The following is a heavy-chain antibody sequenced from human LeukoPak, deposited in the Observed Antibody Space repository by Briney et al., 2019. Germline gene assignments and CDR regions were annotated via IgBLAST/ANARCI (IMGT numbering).Heavy chain of an antibody. D-gene: IGHD6-13*01. CDR1: GGSISSYY. V-gene: IGHV4-59*01. CDR2: IYYSGST. CDR3: ARDPPDSSWYLYFDY. J-gene: IGHJ4*02. Sequence: KPSETLSLTRTVSGGSISSYYWSWIRQPPGKGLEWIGYIYYSGSTNYNPSLKSRVTISVDTSKNQFSLKLSSVTAADTAVYYCARDPPDSSWYLYFDYWGQGTLVTVSS.